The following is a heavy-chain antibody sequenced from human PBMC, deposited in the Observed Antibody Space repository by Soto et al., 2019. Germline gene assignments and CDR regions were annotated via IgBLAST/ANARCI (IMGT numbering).Heavy chain of an antibody. CDR1: GFSFVNYA. J-gene: IGHJ4*02. CDR2: LSGSATST. CDR3: AKATTNGGWFNPFDS. D-gene: IGHD6-19*01. V-gene: IGHV3-23*01. Sequence: GGSLRLSCAASGFSFVNYAMNWVRQAPGKGLEWVSGLSGSATSTYYADSVKGRFTISRDNSRDTLFLQMNSLTADDTAVYYCAKATTNGGWFNPFDSWGQGALVTVSS.